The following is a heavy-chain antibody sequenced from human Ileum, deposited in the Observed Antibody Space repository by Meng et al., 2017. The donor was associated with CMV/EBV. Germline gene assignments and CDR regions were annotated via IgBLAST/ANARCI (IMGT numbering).Heavy chain of an antibody. V-gene: IGHV1-2*02. D-gene: IGHD2-2*02. Sequence: RQAPGQGLEWMGWINPNSGGTNYAQKFQGRVTMTRDTSISTAYMELSRLRSDDTAVYYCARPGGAYCSSTSCYTGLLGSYYYGMDVWGQGTTVTVSS. J-gene: IGHJ6*02. CDR2: INPNSGGT. CDR3: ARPGGAYCSSTSCYTGLLGSYYYGMDV.